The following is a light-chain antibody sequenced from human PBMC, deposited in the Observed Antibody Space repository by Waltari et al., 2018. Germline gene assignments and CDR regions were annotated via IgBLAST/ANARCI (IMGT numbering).Light chain of an antibody. V-gene: IGLV1-47*01. CDR3: AAWDDSLSAYVV. J-gene: IGLJ2*01. Sequence: QSVLTQPPSASGTPGQRVTISCSGSRSNLGSNYVYWYQQLPGTAPKLLIYRNNQRPSGVPDRFSGSKSGTSASLAISGLRSEDEADYYCAAWDDSLSAYVVFGGGTKLTVL. CDR1: RSNLGSNY. CDR2: RNN.